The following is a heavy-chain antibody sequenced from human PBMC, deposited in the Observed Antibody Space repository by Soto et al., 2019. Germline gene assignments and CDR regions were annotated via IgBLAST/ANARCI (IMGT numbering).Heavy chain of an antibody. V-gene: IGHV4-39*01. J-gene: IGHJ4*02. CDR2: IYYSGST. Sequence: QLQLQESGPGLVKPSETLSLTCTVSGGSISSSSYYWGWIRQPPGKGLEWIGSIYYSGSTYYNPSLKSRVTISVDTSKNEFSLKLSSVTAADTAVYYCARRLVSYGEVAADYWGQGTLVTVSS. D-gene: IGHD4-17*01. CDR1: GGSISSSSYY. CDR3: ARRLVSYGEVAADY.